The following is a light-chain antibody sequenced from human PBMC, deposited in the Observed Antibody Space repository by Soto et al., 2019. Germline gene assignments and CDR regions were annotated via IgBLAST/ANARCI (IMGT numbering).Light chain of an antibody. CDR2: KVS. CDR1: QSVSPW. J-gene: IGKJ1*01. Sequence: DIQMTQSPSTLSASVGDRVTITCRASQSVSPWLAWYQQKPGKAPDLLIYKVSTLESGVPSRFSGSGSGTEFTLTISSLQPDDSATYYSQHYNSYSTFGQGTKVEIK. V-gene: IGKV1-5*03. CDR3: QHYNSYST.